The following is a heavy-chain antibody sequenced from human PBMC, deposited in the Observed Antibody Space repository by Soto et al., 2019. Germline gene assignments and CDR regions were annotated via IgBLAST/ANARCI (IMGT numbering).Heavy chain of an antibody. D-gene: IGHD4-17*01. CDR3: ARGGDLDF. V-gene: IGHV1-8*01. CDR2: MNPYSGQT. CDR1: GYTFSSYD. Sequence: QVRLVQSGAEVKEPGASVKVSCKSSGYTFSSYDINWIRQTRGQGLEWMGWMNPYSGQTGYAQKFQGRVTMTWTTSISTAYMELNSLRSEDTAVYYCARGGDLDFWGQGTLVTVSS. J-gene: IGHJ4*02.